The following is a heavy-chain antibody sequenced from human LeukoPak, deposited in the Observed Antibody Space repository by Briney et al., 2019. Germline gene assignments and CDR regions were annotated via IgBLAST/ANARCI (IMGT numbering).Heavy chain of an antibody. CDR3: ARHNLYDSSGDGRYYFDS. CDR2: MCDSGST. V-gene: IGHV4-38-2*01. J-gene: IGHJ4*02. CDR1: GYSISSGYN. Sequence: SETLSLTCVVSGYSISSGYNWGGSRPPTGKGVEGIGTMCDSGSTYYSASMKGRVTISVATSKTQFSVNLRSVTAAATAVYYCARHNLYDSSGDGRYYFDSWGQGTLVTVSS. D-gene: IGHD3-22*01.